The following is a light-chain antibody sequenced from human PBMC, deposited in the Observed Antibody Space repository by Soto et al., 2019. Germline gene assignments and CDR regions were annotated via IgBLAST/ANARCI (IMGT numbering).Light chain of an antibody. CDR3: QHRGRWPRT. Sequence: EIVLTQSPATLSLSPGERATLACRASQSVNDILAWYQQKPGQAPRLLIYGASNWAPGIPVRFSCSGSGTDFTLTISSLEPEDFAVYYCQHRGRWPRTFGQGTKLEIK. V-gene: IGKV3-11*01. CDR2: GAS. CDR1: QSVNDI. J-gene: IGKJ2*01.